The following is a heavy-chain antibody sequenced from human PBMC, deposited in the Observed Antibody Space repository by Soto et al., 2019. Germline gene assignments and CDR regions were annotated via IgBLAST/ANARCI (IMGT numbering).Heavy chain of an antibody. D-gene: IGHD1-26*01. CDR1: GGSISSGDYY. Sequence: SQPLSLTCTVSGGSISSGDYYRSWIRQPPGKGLEWIGYIYYSGSTYYNPSLKSRVTISVDTSKNQFSLKLSSVTAADTAVYYCASSKGGSYFDYWGQGTLVTAPQ. J-gene: IGHJ4*02. V-gene: IGHV4-30-4*01. CDR3: ASSKGGSYFDY. CDR2: IYYSGST.